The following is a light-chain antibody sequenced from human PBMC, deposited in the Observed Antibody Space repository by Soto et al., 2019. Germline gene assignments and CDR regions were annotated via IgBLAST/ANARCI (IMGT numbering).Light chain of an antibody. J-gene: IGKJ2*01. V-gene: IGKV1-5*03. Sequence: DIQMTQSPSTLSASVGDRVTITCRASQSISSWLAWYQQKPGKAPKLLIYKASSLESGVPSRFSGSGAGTEFTLTISSLQPDYFATYYGQQYNRYSPMYTFGQGTKLEIK. CDR2: KAS. CDR3: QQYNRYSPMYT. CDR1: QSISSW.